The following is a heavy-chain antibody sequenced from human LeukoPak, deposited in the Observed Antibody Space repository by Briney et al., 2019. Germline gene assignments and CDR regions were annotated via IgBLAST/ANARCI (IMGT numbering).Heavy chain of an antibody. D-gene: IGHD4-17*01. CDR2: ISASGGST. CDR1: RFTFSSYA. J-gene: IGHJ4*02. V-gene: IGHV3-23*01. Sequence: PGGSLTLSCAATRFTFSSYAMNWVRQAPGKGLEWVSAISASGGSTYYADSVKGRFTISRDNSKNTLYLKMNSLRAEDTAVYYCAKDRWVYGDYVDYWGQGTLVTVSS. CDR3: AKDRWVYGDYVDY.